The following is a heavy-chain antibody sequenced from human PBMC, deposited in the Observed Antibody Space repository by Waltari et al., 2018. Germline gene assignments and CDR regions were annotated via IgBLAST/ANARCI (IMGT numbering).Heavy chain of an antibody. CDR3: LKKNDEVYDRNGLVYDAFDV. J-gene: IGHJ3*01. Sequence: EVQLVESGGGLVHPGRSLRLYCAASGFTFDDYAMHWFRQAPGKGLEWVAGINWNSDSIGYGDSVKGRFTISRDNARNSLYLQMKSLTTEDTAVYYCLKKNDEVYDRNGLVYDAFDVWGQGTMVTVST. V-gene: IGHV3-9*01. CDR2: INWNSDSI. CDR1: GFTFDDYA. D-gene: IGHD3-22*01.